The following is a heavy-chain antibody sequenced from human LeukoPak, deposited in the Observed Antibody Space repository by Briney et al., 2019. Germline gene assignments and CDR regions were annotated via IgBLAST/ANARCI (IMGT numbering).Heavy chain of an antibody. CDR3: ARGRGSGTTFEY. Sequence: GGSLRLSCAASRFIFSSYAMNWVRQAPGKGLEWVATITYDGSDQDYADSVKGRFTISRDNAKNSLYLQMNSLRVEDTAVYYCARGRGSGTTFEYWGQGTLVTVSS. CDR2: ITYDGSDQ. CDR1: RFIFSSYA. J-gene: IGHJ4*02. D-gene: IGHD3-10*01. V-gene: IGHV3-33*08.